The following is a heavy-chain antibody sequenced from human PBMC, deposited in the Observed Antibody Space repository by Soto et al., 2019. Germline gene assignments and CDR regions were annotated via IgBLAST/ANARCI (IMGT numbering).Heavy chain of an antibody. CDR3: AKEVVIESAGRSHSYYYGLYV. D-gene: IGHD2-15*01. Sequence: EVQLLESGGALVQPGGSLRLSCAASEFTFSIYAMSWVRQAPGKGLEWVSFISASGGRTYYADSVKGRFTMSRDNSKNTLFLQMNSLRDEDTAIYYCAKEVVIESAGRSHSYYYGLYVWGPGTTVTVS. J-gene: IGHJ6*02. CDR1: EFTFSIYA. V-gene: IGHV3-23*01. CDR2: ISASGGRT.